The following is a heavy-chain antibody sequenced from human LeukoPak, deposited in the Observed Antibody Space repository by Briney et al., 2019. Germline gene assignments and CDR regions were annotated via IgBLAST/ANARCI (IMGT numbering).Heavy chain of an antibody. J-gene: IGHJ3*02. CDR3: ARAIVAVTTPNGAFDT. V-gene: IGHV1-69*01. D-gene: IGHD4-11*01. Sequence: SVKVSCKASGGTFSGFAISWVRQAPGQGLEWMGGIIPIFGTANYAQKFQGRVTITADESTSTAYMELNSLRSEDSAVYYCARAIVAVTTPNGAFDTWGQGTLVTVSS. CDR1: GGTFSGFA. CDR2: IIPIFGTA.